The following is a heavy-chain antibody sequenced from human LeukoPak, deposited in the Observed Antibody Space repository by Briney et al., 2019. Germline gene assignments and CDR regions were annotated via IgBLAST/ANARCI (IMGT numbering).Heavy chain of an antibody. CDR2: ITTGSSTI. V-gene: IGHV3-48*01. CDR3: ARDRGAVGGLLSYHFYYMDV. CDR1: GFTFSSHN. Sequence: PGGSLRLSCAASGFTFSSHNMNWVRQAPGRGLDWISYITTGSSTIKYADSVKGRFTISRDNTKSSLYLQMNSLRAEDTAVYYCARDRGAVGGLLSYHFYYMDVWGKGTPVTVS. J-gene: IGHJ6*03. D-gene: IGHD3-16*01.